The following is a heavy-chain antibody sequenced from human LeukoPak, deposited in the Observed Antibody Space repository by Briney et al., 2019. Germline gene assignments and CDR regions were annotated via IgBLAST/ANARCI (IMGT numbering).Heavy chain of an antibody. J-gene: IGHJ4*02. CDR1: GFTFSSYA. D-gene: IGHD1-1*01. CDR2: ISYDGSNK. CDR3: ASSRISLEGRHHLDY. V-gene: IGHV3-30-3*01. Sequence: GGSLRLSCAASGFTFSSYAMHWVRQAPGKGLEWVAVISYDGSNKYYADSVKGRFTISSDNSKNTLYLQMNSLRAEDTAVYYCASSRISLEGRHHLDYWGQGTLVTVSS.